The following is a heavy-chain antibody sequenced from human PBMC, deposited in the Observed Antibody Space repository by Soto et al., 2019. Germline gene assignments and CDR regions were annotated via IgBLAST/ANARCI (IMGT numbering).Heavy chain of an antibody. J-gene: IGHJ4*02. CDR3: AISTGGFGGLFVVPSDY. CDR2: INSGGTVA. D-gene: IGHD3-16*02. Sequence: XGSLRLSCSASGFTYESFAMSWVRQAPGKGLDWVSGINSGGTVAHYADSVKGRFAISRDNSKNTLSLEMNSLRADDTGLYYCAISTGGFGGLFVVPSDYWGQGTLVTVSS. V-gene: IGHV3-23*01. CDR1: GFTYESFA.